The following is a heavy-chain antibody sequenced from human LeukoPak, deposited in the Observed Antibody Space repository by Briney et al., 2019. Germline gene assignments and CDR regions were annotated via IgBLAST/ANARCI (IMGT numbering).Heavy chain of an antibody. CDR2: IYYSGST. J-gene: IGHJ4*02. CDR3: ARVYCGGDCYGYYFGY. V-gene: IGHV4-30-4*01. D-gene: IGHD2-21*02. Sequence: ASETLSLTCTVSGGSISSGDYYWSWIRQPPGKGLEWIGYIYYSGSTYYNPSLKSRVTISVDTSKNQFSLKLSSVTAADTAVYYCARVYCGGDCYGYYFGYWGQGTLVTVSS. CDR1: GGSISSGDYY.